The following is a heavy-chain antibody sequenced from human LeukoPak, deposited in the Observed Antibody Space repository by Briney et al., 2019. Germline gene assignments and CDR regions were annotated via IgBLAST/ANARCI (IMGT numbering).Heavy chain of an antibody. CDR2: IYHSGST. D-gene: IGHD3-22*01. CDR1: GSSISSGYY. J-gene: IGHJ5*02. V-gene: IGHV4-38-2*02. CDR3: ARVGEYYDSKWFDP. Sequence: SETLSLTCTVSGSSISSGYYWGWIRQPPGKGLEWIGSIYHSGSTYYNPSLKSRVTISVDTSKNQFSLKLSSVTAADTAVYYCARVGEYYDSKWFDPWGQGTPVTVSS.